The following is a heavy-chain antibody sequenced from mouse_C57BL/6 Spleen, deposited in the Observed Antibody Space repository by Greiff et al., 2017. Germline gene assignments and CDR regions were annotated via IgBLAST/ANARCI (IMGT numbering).Heavy chain of an antibody. J-gene: IGHJ3*01. CDR1: GYTFTDYN. Sequence: VQLQQSGPELVKPGASVKIPCKASGYTFTDYNMDWVKQSHGKSLEWIGDINPNNGGTIYHQKFKGKATLTVDKSSSTAYMERRSLTSEDTAVYYCARSRERAWFAYWAKGLWSLSLQ. CDR2: INPNNGGT. V-gene: IGHV1-18*01. CDR3: ARSRERAWFAY.